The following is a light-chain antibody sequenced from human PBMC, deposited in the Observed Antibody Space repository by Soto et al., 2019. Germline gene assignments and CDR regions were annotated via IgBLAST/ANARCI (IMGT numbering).Light chain of an antibody. J-gene: IGLJ1*01. V-gene: IGLV2-14*01. CDR2: AVS. CDR1: SSDVGGYNY. Sequence: QSVLTQPASVSGSPGQSITISCTGTSSDVGGYNYVSWYQQHPGKAPKLMIYAVSNRPSGVSNRFSGSKSGNTASLTVSGLQAEDEADYYCSSYAGSDNPYVFGTGTKVTVL. CDR3: SSYAGSDNPYV.